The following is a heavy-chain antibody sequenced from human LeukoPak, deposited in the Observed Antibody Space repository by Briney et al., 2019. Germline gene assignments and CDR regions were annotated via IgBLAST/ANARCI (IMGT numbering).Heavy chain of an antibody. CDR1: GYTFTGYY. CDR3: ARDRSTCSGGSCYPLRRWFDP. J-gene: IGHJ5*02. V-gene: IGHV1-2*02. Sequence: ASVKVSCKASGYTFTGYYMHWVRQAPGQGLEWMGWINPNSGGTNYAQKFQGRVTMTRDTSISTAYMELSRLRSDDTAVYYCARDRSTCSGGSCYPLRRWFDPWGQGTLVTVSS. D-gene: IGHD2-15*01. CDR2: INPNSGGT.